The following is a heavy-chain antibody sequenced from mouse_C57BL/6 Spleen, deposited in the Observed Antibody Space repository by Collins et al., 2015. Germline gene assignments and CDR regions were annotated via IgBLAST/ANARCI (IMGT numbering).Heavy chain of an antibody. V-gene: IGHV1-53*01. CDR1: GYTFTRYW. Sequence: QVQLQQPGTELGKPGASVKLSCKASGYTFTRYWMHWVKQRPGQGLEWIGNIDPNNGNINYNEKFRRKATLTVDKSSNTAYMQLSSLTSEDSAVYYCAPWEGTLGYWGQGTTLTVSS. CDR2: IDPNNGNI. D-gene: IGHD4-1*01. J-gene: IGHJ2*01. CDR3: APWEGTLGY.